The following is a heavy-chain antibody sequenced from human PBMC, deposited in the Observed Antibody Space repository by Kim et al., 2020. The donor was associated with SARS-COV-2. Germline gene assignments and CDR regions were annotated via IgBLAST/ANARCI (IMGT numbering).Heavy chain of an antibody. CDR2: ISSSSSTI. D-gene: IGHD6-13*01. Sequence: GGSLRLSCAASGFTFSSYSMNWVRQALGKGLEWVSYISSSSSTIYYADSVKGRFTISRDNAKNSLYLQMNSLRAEDTAVYYCARDGIAAAGTVWFDPWGQGTLVTVSS. CDR3: ARDGIAAAGTVWFDP. J-gene: IGHJ5*02. CDR1: GFTFSSYS. V-gene: IGHV3-48*04.